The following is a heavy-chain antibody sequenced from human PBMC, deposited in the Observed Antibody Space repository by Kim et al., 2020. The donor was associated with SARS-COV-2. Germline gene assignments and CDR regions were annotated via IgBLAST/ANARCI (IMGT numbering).Heavy chain of an antibody. CDR3: AKEGAPAAKYGMDV. Sequence: GGSLRLSCAASGLTFSSYAVSWVRQAPGKGLEWVSAVSSSGGTTYYADSVKGRFIIPRDNSENTVYLQMNGLRAEDTAVYYCAKEGAPAAKYGMDVWGQG. V-gene: IGHV3-23*01. CDR2: VSSSGGTT. D-gene: IGHD2-2*01. CDR1: GLTFSSYA. J-gene: IGHJ6*02.